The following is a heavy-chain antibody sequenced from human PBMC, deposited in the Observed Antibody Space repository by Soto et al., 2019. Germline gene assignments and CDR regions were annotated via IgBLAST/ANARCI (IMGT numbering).Heavy chain of an antibody. CDR3: VRDKPEYYDSSGSSHVGDVFDI. V-gene: IGHV1-3*01. D-gene: IGHD3-22*01. J-gene: IGHJ3*02. CDR2: INPGNGKT. Sequence: GASVKVSCKTSGYDFSRHGIQWVRQAPGQSLEWMGWINPGNGKTKYSQKFQGRVTFTRDTSASTVYMELSGLTSEDTAVFYCVRDKPEYYDSSGSSHVGDVFDIWGQGTMVTVSS. CDR1: GYDFSRHG.